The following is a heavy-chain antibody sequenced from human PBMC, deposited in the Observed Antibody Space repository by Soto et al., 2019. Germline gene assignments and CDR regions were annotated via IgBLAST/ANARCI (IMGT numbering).Heavy chain of an antibody. CDR3: ARGXXVYAIWSDY. J-gene: IGHJ4*02. V-gene: IGHV4-34*01. Sequence: QVQLQQWGAGLLKPSETLSLTCAVYGGSFSGYYWSWIRQPPGKGLEWIGEINHSGSTNYNPSLKSRVTISVDTSKNQFSLKLSSVTAADTAVYYCARGXXVYAIWSDYWGQGTLVTVSS. CDR1: GGSFSGYY. D-gene: IGHD2-8*01. CDR2: INHSGST.